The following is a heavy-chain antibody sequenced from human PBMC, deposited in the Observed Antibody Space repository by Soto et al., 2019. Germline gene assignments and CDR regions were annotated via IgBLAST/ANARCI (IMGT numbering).Heavy chain of an antibody. CDR2: IIPIFDIT. J-gene: IGHJ6*01. CDR1: GGTFRSYS. V-gene: IGHV1-69*01. Sequence: QVQLVQSGAEVKKPGSSVKVSCKASGGTFRSYSISWARQAPGQGLEWMGGIIPIFDITNYAQKFQGRVTITADESTSTAYMELSSLGSDDTAVYYCARPDEGGYSSNHHYYYALDVW. D-gene: IGHD3-22*01. CDR3: ARPDEGGYSSNHHYYYALDV.